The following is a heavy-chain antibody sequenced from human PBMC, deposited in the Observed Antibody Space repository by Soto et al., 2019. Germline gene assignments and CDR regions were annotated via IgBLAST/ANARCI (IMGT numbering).Heavy chain of an antibody. CDR2: ISHSGNT. CDR3: RVTLFMGTDVFDI. V-gene: IGHV4-34*01. Sequence: PSETLSLTCAGYGGSFMTYYCSWVRQTPGKGLEWIGEISHSGNTNYNPSLKSRVIMSVDTSKNQFSLKLSSVTAADTAVYYCRVTLFMGTDVFDIWGQGTMVTVSS. CDR1: GGSFMTYY. J-gene: IGHJ3*02. D-gene: IGHD5-18*01.